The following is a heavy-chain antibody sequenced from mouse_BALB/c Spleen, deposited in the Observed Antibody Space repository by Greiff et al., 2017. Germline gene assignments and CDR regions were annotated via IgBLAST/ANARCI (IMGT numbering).Heavy chain of an antibody. D-gene: IGHD1-1*01. CDR1: GYTFTDYN. J-gene: IGHJ2*01. Sequence: EVQLQQSGPELVKPGASVKISCKASGYTFTDYNMHWVKQSHGKSLEWIGYIYPYNGGTGYNQKFKSKATLTVDNSSSTAYMELRSLTSEDSAVYYCAREDYYGSSYYFDYWGQGTTLTVSS. CDR2: IYPYNGGT. CDR3: AREDYYGSSYYFDY. V-gene: IGHV1S29*02.